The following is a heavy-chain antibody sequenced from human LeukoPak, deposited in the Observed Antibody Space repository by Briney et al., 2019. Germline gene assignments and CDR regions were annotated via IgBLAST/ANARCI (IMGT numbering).Heavy chain of an antibody. CDR3: AKGPLNYDFWSGAGGMDV. D-gene: IGHD3-3*01. Sequence: PGVSLRLSCAASGFTVSTNYMSWVRQAPGKGLEWVTIILHDGSNKYYADSVKGRFTISRDDSKNTLYLQMNSLRAEDTAVYYCAKGPLNYDFWSGAGGMDVWGQGTTVTVS. J-gene: IGHJ6*02. CDR2: ILHDGSNK. CDR1: GFTVSTNY. V-gene: IGHV3-30*18.